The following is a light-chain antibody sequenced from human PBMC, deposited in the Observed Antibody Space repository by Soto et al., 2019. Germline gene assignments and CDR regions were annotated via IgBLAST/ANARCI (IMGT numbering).Light chain of an antibody. CDR1: QMIYTW. V-gene: IGKV1-5*03. Sequence: DIQTTQSPSSLSASIGDRVTITCRASQMIYTWLAWYQQRPGKAPKLLIYEASSLDVGVPSRFSGSGSGTEFTLTISSLQPDDFATYYCQQYNTFWTFGQGTKV. J-gene: IGKJ1*01. CDR3: QQYNTFWT. CDR2: EAS.